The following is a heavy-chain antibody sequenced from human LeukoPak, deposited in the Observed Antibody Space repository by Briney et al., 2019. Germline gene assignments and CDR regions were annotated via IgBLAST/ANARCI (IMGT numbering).Heavy chain of an antibody. CDR3: AREYTTVAPGDYYYYGMGV. J-gene: IGHJ6*02. CDR1: GYTFTSYY. Sequence: ASVKVSCKASGYTFTSYYMHWVRQAPGQGLEWMGIINPSGGSTSYAQKFQGRVTMTRDTSTSTVYMELSSLRSEDTAVYYCAREYTTVAPGDYYYYGMGVWGQGTTVTVSS. D-gene: IGHD4-17*01. V-gene: IGHV1-46*01. CDR2: INPSGGST.